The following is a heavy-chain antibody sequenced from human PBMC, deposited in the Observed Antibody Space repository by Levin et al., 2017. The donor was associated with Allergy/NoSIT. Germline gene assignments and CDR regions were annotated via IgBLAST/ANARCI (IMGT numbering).Heavy chain of an antibody. CDR2: ISAYNGDS. J-gene: IGHJ4*02. V-gene: IGHV1-18*01. CDR1: GYTFTSYG. CDR3: ARLWGTFVRGVITTPDY. Sequence: GESLKISCKASGYTFTSYGITWVRQAPGLGLEWMGWISAYNGDSNYAQKFQGRVTMTTDTSTSTAYMELRSLRSDDTAVYYCARLWGTFVRGVITTPDYWGQGTLVAVSS. D-gene: IGHD3-10*01.